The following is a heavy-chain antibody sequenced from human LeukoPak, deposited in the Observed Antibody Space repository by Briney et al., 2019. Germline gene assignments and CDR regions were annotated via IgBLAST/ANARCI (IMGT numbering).Heavy chain of an antibody. CDR1: GFTFSSYA. Sequence: GGSLRLSCAVSGFTFSSYAMSWVRQAPGKGLEWVSGISSSGGSTYYADSVKGRFTISRDNSKNTMYLQMNSLRAEDTAVYYSAKEGIYYYYSSAYYSQYWGQGTLVTVSS. CDR3: AKEGIYYYYSSAYYSQY. J-gene: IGHJ4*02. D-gene: IGHD3-22*01. V-gene: IGHV3-23*01. CDR2: ISSSGGST.